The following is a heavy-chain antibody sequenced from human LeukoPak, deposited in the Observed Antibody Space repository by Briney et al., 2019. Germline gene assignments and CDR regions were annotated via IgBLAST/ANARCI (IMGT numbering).Heavy chain of an antibody. J-gene: IGHJ4*02. Sequence: PSETLSLTCTVSGGSISSSSYYWGWIRQPPGKGLEWIGSIYYSGSTYYNPSLKSRVTISVDTSKNQFSLKLSSVTAADTAVYYCARHRYYDSSGYIEYWGQGTLVTVSS. CDR2: IYYSGST. D-gene: IGHD3-22*01. V-gene: IGHV4-39*01. CDR3: ARHRYYDSSGYIEY. CDR1: GGSISSSSYY.